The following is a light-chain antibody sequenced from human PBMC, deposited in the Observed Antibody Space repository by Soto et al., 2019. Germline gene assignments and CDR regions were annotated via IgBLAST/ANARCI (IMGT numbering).Light chain of an antibody. V-gene: IGLV2-11*01. CDR2: DVT. J-gene: IGLJ3*02. CDR1: SSDVGGYNY. CDR3: ALWDDSLNGPV. Sequence: QSVLTQPRSVSGSPGQSVTISCTGTSSDVGGYNYVSWYQHHPGKAPKLMIYDVTKRPSGVRDRFSASKSGTSASLAISGLQSGDEADYYCALWDDSLNGPVFGGGTKVTVL.